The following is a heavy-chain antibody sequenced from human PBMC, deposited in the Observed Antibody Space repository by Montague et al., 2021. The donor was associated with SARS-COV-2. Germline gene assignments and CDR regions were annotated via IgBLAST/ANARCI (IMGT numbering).Heavy chain of an antibody. V-gene: IGHV4-4*02. J-gene: IGHJ4*02. D-gene: IGHD4/OR15-4a*01. CDR3: ARDATMVSHSYFDY. CDR2: IYHSGST. CDR1: GGSISSSNW. Sequence: SETLSLTCAVSGGSISSSNWWSWVRQPPGKGLEWIGEIYHSGSTDYNPTLNSRVTISVDKSKNQFSLKLSSVTAADTAVYYCARDATMVSHSYFDYWGQGTLVTVSS.